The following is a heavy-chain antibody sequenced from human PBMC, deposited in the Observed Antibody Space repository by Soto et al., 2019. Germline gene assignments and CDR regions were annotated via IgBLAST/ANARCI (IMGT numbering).Heavy chain of an antibody. D-gene: IGHD6-13*01. J-gene: IGHJ6*03. CDR2: IYYSGST. Sequence: KPSETLSLTCTVSGGSISSSSYYWGWIRQPPGKGLEWIGSIYYSGSTYYNPSLKSRVTISVDTSKNQFSLKLCSVTAADKAVYFFASHLAAADLYYYYYMDVWGKGTTVTVSS. CDR3: ASHLAAADLYYYYYMDV. V-gene: IGHV4-39*07. CDR1: GGSISSSSYY.